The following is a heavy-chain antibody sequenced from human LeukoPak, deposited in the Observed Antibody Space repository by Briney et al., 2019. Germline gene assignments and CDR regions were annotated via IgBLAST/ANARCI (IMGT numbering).Heavy chain of an antibody. J-gene: IGHJ4*02. Sequence: ASVKVSCKASGYTFISYGTSWVRQAPGQGLEWMGWISAYNGNTNYAQKLQGRVTMTTDTSTSTAYMELRSLRSDDTAVYYCARDTSRSSSWYYVDYWGQGTLVTVSS. D-gene: IGHD6-13*01. CDR3: ARDTSRSSSWYYVDY. CDR1: GYTFISYG. CDR2: ISAYNGNT. V-gene: IGHV1-18*01.